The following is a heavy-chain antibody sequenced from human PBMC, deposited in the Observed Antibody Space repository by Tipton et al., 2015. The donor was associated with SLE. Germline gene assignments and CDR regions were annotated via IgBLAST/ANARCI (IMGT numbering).Heavy chain of an antibody. D-gene: IGHD1-26*01. CDR2: IFSRGIF. CDR3: ARGRGELPFDY. CDR1: GGSISDGTSH. J-gene: IGHJ4*02. Sequence: LRLSCSVSGGSISDGTSHWAWIRQPPGKGLQWMGSIFSRGIFSHNPSLKSRVTISVDTSKNQFSLKLRSVTAADTAVYYCARGRGELPFDYWGQGTLVTVSS. V-gene: IGHV4-39*07.